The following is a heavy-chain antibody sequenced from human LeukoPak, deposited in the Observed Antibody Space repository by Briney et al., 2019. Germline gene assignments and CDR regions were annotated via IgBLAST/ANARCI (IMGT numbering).Heavy chain of an antibody. CDR3: ARSYSYGYNWFDP. V-gene: IGHV4-61*02. J-gene: IGHJ5*02. Sequence: SETLSLTCTVSGGSISSNSYYWSWIRQPAGKGLEWIGRIYTSGSTNYNPSLKSRVTISVDTTKNQFSLKLSSVTAADTAVYYCARSYSYGYNWFDPWGQGTLVTVSS. D-gene: IGHD5-18*01. CDR2: IYTSGST. CDR1: GGSISSNSYY.